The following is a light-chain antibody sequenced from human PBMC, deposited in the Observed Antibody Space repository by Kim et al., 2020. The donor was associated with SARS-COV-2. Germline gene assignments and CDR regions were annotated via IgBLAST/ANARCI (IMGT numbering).Light chain of an antibody. CDR1: QSVSSSY. V-gene: IGKV3-20*01. CDR3: QQYGSSPPMYT. Sequence: EIVLPQSPGTLSLSPGERATLSCRASQSVSSSYLAWYQQKPGQAPRLLIYGASSRATGVPDRFSGSGSGTDFTLTISRLEPEDFAVYYCQQYGSSPPMYTFGQWTTL. CDR2: GAS. J-gene: IGKJ2*01.